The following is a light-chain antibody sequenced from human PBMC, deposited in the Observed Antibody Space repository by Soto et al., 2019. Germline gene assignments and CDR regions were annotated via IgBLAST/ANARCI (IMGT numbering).Light chain of an antibody. V-gene: IGLV2-23*01. CDR2: EGS. Sequence: QSALTQPASVSGSPGQSITISCTGTSSDVGSYNLVSWYQQHPGKAPKLMIYEGSKRPSGVSNRFSGSKSGNTASLTISGLQAEDEADYYCCSYAGSSTVFGGGTTLPVL. J-gene: IGLJ2*01. CDR1: SSDVGSYNL. CDR3: CSYAGSSTV.